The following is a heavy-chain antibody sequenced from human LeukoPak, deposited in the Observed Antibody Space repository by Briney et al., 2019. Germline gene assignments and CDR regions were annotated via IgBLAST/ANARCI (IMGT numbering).Heavy chain of an antibody. CDR3: ARFYGSGSWNDAFDI. CDR2: ISTSSSYT. CDR1: GFTFSDYY. V-gene: IGHV3-11*03. J-gene: IGHJ3*02. Sequence: KSGGSLRLSCAASGFTFSDYYMSWIRQAPGKGLGWVSYISTSSSYTNYADSVKGRFTISRDNAKNSLYLQMNSLRAEDTAVYYCARFYGSGSWNDAFDIWGQGTMVTVSS. D-gene: IGHD3-10*01.